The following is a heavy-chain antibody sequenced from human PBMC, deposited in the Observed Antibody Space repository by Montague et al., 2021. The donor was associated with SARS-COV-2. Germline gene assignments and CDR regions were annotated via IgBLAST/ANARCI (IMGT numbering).Heavy chain of an antibody. Sequence: PALVKPTQTLTLICSFSGFPPDTRGAAGAWIRHPPGKALGWVGSIYWNDGKHYNSSLKSRLSMSKDTSKNQVVLIMTDMDPVDTATYYCAHSYGDYLFDYWGQGTLVTVSS. CDR1: GFPPDTRGAA. CDR2: IYWNDGK. V-gene: IGHV2-5*01. CDR3: AHSYGDYLFDY. D-gene: IGHD4-17*01. J-gene: IGHJ4*02.